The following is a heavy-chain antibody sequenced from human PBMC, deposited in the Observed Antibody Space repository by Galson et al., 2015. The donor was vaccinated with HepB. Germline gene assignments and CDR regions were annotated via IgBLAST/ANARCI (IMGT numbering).Heavy chain of an antibody. CDR3: ARGRDYYGSGIAR. CDR1: GFTFSAYA. D-gene: IGHD3-10*01. J-gene: IGHJ4*02. CDR2: ISYDATNK. V-gene: IGHV3-30-3*01. Sequence: SLRLSCAASGFTFSAYAMHWVRQAPGKGLEWVAVISYDATNKYYADSVKGRFTISRDNSKNTLYLQMNSLRAEDTAVYYCARGRDYYGSGIARWGQGTLVTVSS.